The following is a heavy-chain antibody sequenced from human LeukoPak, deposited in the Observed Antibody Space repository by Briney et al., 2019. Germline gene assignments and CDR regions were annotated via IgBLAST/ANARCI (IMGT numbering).Heavy chain of an antibody. CDR2: ITGSGDST. V-gene: IGHV3-23*01. D-gene: IGHD6-19*01. CDR3: ASGYTNGPRVDV. J-gene: IGHJ6*02. CDR1: GFTFSNYA. Sequence: GGSLRLSCAASGFTFSNYAMDWVRQAPGKGLEWVSAITGSGDSTYYADSVKGRFTISRDNSKNTLYLQMNSLRAEDTAVYYCASGYTNGPRVDVWGQGTTVTVSS.